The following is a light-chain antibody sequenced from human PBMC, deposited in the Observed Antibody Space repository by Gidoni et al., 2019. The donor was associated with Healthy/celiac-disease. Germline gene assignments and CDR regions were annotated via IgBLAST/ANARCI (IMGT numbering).Light chain of an antibody. Sequence: IQLTQSPSYVSASVADRVTITLRASQGISSYSAWYQQRPGKAPKLLIYPASTLQSGVPSRFSGSAAWTDFTLTIRSLHPEDFATYYCQQLNSYPYTFGQGTKLEIK. CDR2: PAS. CDR1: QGISSY. J-gene: IGKJ2*01. V-gene: IGKV1-9*01. CDR3: QQLNSYPYT.